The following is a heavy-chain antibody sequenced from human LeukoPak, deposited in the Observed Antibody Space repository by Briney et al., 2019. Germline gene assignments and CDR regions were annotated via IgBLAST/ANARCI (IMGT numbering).Heavy chain of an antibody. J-gene: IGHJ4*02. CDR3: AITGPGDY. Sequence: PSETLSLTCTVSGGSISSSSYYWGWIRQPPGKGLEWIGSIYYSGSTYYNPSLKSRVTISVDTSKNQFSLKLSSVTAADTAVYYCAITGPGDYWGQGTLVTVSS. D-gene: IGHD3-10*01. V-gene: IGHV4-39*01. CDR2: IYYSGST. CDR1: GGSISSSSYY.